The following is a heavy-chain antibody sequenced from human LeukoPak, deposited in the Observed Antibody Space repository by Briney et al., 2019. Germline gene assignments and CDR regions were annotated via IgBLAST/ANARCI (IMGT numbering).Heavy chain of an antibody. CDR1: GFTFSSYG. D-gene: IGHD3-22*01. CDR3: AKGDYYDSSGYYLDY. Sequence: GGSLRLSCAASGFTFSSYGMHWVRQAPGKGLEWVAVISYDGSNKYYADSVKGRFTISRDNSKNTLYLQMNSLRVEDTAVYYCAKGDYYDSSGYYLDYWGQGTLVTVSS. J-gene: IGHJ4*02. V-gene: IGHV3-30*18. CDR2: ISYDGSNK.